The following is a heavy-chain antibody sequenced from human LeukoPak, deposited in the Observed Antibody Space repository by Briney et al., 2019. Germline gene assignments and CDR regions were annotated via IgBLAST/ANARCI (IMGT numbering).Heavy chain of an antibody. V-gene: IGHV4-38-2*02. CDR3: AREGVSATVGGY. Sequence: PSETLSLTCDVSGYSISSGFYWGWIRQPPGKGLEWIASIRHTGTTYHNPSLKSRVTMSVDTSKNQFSLKLTSVTAADTAVYYCAREGVSATVGGYWGQGTLVTVSS. CDR2: IRHTGTT. CDR1: GYSISSGFY. J-gene: IGHJ4*02. D-gene: IGHD2-21*02.